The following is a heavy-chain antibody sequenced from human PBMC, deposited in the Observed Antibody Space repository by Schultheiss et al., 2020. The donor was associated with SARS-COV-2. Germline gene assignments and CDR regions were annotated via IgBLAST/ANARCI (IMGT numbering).Heavy chain of an antibody. Sequence: SQTLSLTCTVSGGSISSYYWSWIRQPPGKGLEWIGSIYHSGSTYYNPSLKSRVTISVDTSKNQFSLKLSSVTAADTAVYYCARHVEGEDCSGGSCFSLDYWGQGTLVTVSS. J-gene: IGHJ4*02. CDR3: ARHVEGEDCSGGSCFSLDY. V-gene: IGHV4-59*08. CDR1: GGSISSYY. D-gene: IGHD2-15*01. CDR2: IYHSGST.